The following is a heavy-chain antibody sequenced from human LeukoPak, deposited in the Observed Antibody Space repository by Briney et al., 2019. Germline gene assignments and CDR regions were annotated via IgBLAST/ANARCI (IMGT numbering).Heavy chain of an antibody. CDR2: IYYSGST. D-gene: IGHD6-19*01. CDR3: ARKAVAGSGNFDY. V-gene: IGHV4-59*08. CDR1: DASISSYY. Sequence: SETLSLTCTVSDASISSYYWSWIRQPPGKGLEWIGHIYYSGSTNYNPSLKSRVTISVDTSKNLFSLKLNSVTAADTAVYYCARKAVAGSGNFDYWGQGTLVTLSS. J-gene: IGHJ4*02.